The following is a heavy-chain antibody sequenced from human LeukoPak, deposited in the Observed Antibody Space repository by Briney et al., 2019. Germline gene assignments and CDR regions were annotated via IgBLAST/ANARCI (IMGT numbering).Heavy chain of an antibody. V-gene: IGHV3-20*04. CDR1: GFTFSSYW. Sequence: PGGSLRLSCAASGFTFSSYWMSWVRQAPGKGLEWVSGINWNGGSTGYADSVKGRFTISRDNAKNSLYLQMNSLRAEDTALYYCARDQVTRENDYWGQGTLVTVSS. CDR3: ARDQVTRENDY. CDR2: INWNGGST. J-gene: IGHJ4*02.